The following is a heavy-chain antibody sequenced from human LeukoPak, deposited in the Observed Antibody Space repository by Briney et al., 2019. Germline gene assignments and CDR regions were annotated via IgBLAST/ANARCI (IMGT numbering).Heavy chain of an antibody. J-gene: IGHJ4*02. V-gene: IGHV3-23*01. Sequence: GGSLRLSCAASGFTFSNYAMSWVRQAPGKGLEWVSAISGSGGSTYNADSAKGRSTISRDNSKNTLYLQMNSLRAEDTAVYYCAVAGTDYWGQGTLVTVSS. CDR2: ISGSGGST. D-gene: IGHD6-19*01. CDR1: GFTFSNYA. CDR3: AVAGTDY.